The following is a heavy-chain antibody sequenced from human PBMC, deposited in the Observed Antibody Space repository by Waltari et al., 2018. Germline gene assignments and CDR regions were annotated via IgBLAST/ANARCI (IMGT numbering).Heavy chain of an antibody. CDR3: ARDYPLRLVGDNWFDP. V-gene: IGHV3-48*04. CDR1: GFTFSSYS. J-gene: IGHJ5*02. CDR2: ISSSSSTI. Sequence: EVQLVESGGGLVQPGGSLRLSCAASGFTFSSYSMNWVRQAPGKGLEWVSYISSSSSTIYYADSLKGRCTISRDNAKNSLYLQMNSLRAEDTAVYYCARDYPLRLVGDNWFDPWGQGTLVTVSS. D-gene: IGHD2-8*02.